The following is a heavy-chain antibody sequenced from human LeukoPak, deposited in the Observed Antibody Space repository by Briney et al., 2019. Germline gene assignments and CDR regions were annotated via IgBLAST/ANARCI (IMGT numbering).Heavy chain of an antibody. J-gene: IGHJ4*02. CDR2: IYYSGST. D-gene: IGHD3-22*01. Sequence: SETLSLTCTVSGGSISSYYWSWIRQPPGKGLEWIGYIYYSGSTNYNPSLKSRVTISVGTSKNQFSLKLSSVTAADTAVYYCASSVYYYDSSGYYNWGQGTLVTVSS. V-gene: IGHV4-59*01. CDR1: GGSISSYY. CDR3: ASSVYYYDSSGYYN.